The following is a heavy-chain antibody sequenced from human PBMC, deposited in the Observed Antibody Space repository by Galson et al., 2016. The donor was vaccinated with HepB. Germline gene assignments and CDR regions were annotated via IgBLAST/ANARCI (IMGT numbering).Heavy chain of an antibody. J-gene: IGHJ4*02. CDR3: ARGGATRVDY. CDR1: GFTFSRYA. Sequence: SLRLSCAASGFTFSRYAMSWVRHGPGKGLEWVSYISSSSSTIYYADSVKGRFTISRDNAQNSLYLQMNSLRAEDTAVYYCARGGATRVDYWGQGTLVTVSS. CDR2: ISSSSSTI. V-gene: IGHV3-48*01.